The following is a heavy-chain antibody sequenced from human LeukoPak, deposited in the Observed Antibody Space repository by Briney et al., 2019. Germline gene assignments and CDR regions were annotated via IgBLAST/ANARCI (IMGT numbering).Heavy chain of an antibody. CDR3: ASLRYYGSGSYLSD. J-gene: IGHJ4*02. D-gene: IGHD3-10*01. CDR1: GGTFSSYA. V-gene: IGHV1-69*13. CDR2: IIPIFGTA. Sequence: SVKVSCKASGGTFSSYAISWVRQASGQGLEWMGGIIPIFGTANYAQKFQGRVTITADESTSTAYMELSSLRSEDTAVYYCASLRYYGSGSYLSDWGQGTLVTVSS.